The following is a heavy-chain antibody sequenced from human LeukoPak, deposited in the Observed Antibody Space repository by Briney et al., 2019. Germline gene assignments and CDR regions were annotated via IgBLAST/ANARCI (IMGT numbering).Heavy chain of an antibody. CDR2: IYYSGST. V-gene: IGHV4-59*01. CDR1: GGSISSYY. J-gene: IGHJ5*02. CDR3: ARGTIFGGFDP. Sequence: SETLSLTCTVSGGSISSYYWSWIRQPPGKGLEWIGYIYYSGSTNYNPSLKSRVTISVDTSKNQFSLKLSSVTAADTAVYYCARGTIFGGFDPWGQGTLVTVSS. D-gene: IGHD3-3*01.